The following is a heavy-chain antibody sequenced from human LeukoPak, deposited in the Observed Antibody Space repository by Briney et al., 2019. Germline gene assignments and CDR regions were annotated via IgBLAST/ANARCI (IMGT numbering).Heavy chain of an antibody. D-gene: IGHD3-16*01. Sequence: GRSLRLSCAASGFTFSSYGMHWVRQAPGKGLEWVAVIWYDGSNKYYADSVKGRFTISRDNSKNTLYLQMNSLRAEDTAVYYCAYRPPGDESFDIWGQGTLVTVSS. V-gene: IGHV3-33*01. J-gene: IGHJ3*02. CDR2: IWYDGSNK. CDR3: AYRPPGDESFDI. CDR1: GFTFSSYG.